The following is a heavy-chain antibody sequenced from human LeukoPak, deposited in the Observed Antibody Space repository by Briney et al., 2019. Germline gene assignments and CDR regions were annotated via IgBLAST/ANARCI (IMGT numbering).Heavy chain of an antibody. CDR1: GFTFSSYA. CDR3: AIGSIVVVPAAKRFDP. Sequence: HPWGALRLSCAASGFTFSSYAMSWVRQAPGKGLEWVSAISGSGGSTYYADSVKGRFTISRDNSKNTLYLQMNSLRAEDTAVYYCAIGSIVVVPAAKRFDPWGQGTLVTVSS. V-gene: IGHV3-23*01. J-gene: IGHJ5*02. D-gene: IGHD2-2*01. CDR2: ISGSGGST.